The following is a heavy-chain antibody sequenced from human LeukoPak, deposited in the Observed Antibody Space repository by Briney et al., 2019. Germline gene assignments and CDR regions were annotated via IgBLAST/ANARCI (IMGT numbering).Heavy chain of an antibody. CDR3: AREAAAGTTDNYFDY. J-gene: IGHJ4*02. D-gene: IGHD6-13*01. CDR1: GGTFSSYA. Sequence: RRASVKVSCKASGGTFSSYAISWVRQAPGQGLEWMGGIIPIFGTANYAQKFQGRVTITTDESMSTAYMELSSLRSEDTAVYYCAREAAAGTTDNYFDYWGQGTLVTVSS. V-gene: IGHV1-69*05. CDR2: IIPIFGTA.